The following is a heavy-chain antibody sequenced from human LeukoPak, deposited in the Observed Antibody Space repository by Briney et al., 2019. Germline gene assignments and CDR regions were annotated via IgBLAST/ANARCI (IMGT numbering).Heavy chain of an antibody. Sequence: SETLSLTCTVSGGSISSSSYYWGWIRQPPGKGLEWIGSIYYSGSTYYNPSLKSRVTISVDTSKNQFSLKLSSVTAADTAVYYCARAGLFIDYWGQGTLVTVSS. CDR1: GGSISSSSYY. D-gene: IGHD3-16*02. CDR3: ARAGLFIDY. V-gene: IGHV4-39*07. CDR2: IYYSGST. J-gene: IGHJ4*02.